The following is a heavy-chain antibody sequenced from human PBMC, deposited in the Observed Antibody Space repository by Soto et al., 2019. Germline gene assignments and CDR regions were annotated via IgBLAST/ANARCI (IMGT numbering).Heavy chain of an antibody. CDR3: ARARRDIVVVPAAILDY. Sequence: PSETLSLTCTVSGGSTSSGGYYWSWIRQHPGKGLEWIGYIYYSGSTYYNPSLKSRVTISVDTSKNQFSLKLSSVTAADTAVYYCARARRDIVVVPAAILDYWGQGTLVTVSS. D-gene: IGHD2-2*01. CDR2: IYYSGST. V-gene: IGHV4-31*03. J-gene: IGHJ4*02. CDR1: GGSTSSGGYY.